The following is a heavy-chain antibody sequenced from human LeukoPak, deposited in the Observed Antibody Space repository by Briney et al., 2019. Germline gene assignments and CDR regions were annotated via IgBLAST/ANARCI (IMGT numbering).Heavy chain of an antibody. CDR2: ISGVGDAT. V-gene: IGHV3-23*01. Sequence: QPGGSLRLSCAASGFTFSSYAMSWVRQAPGKGLEWVALISGVGDATHYADSVKGRFIISRDNSKSTLFLQMNGLRADDSAIYYCAKESKWLPSYWGQGTRVTVSS. D-gene: IGHD6-19*01. CDR1: GFTFSSYA. CDR3: AKESKWLPSY. J-gene: IGHJ4*02.